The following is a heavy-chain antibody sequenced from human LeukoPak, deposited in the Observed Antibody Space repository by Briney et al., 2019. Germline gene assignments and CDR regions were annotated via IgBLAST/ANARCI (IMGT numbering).Heavy chain of an antibody. CDR1: GYTFTSYG. J-gene: IGHJ4*02. CDR2: IFSYNGNT. CDR3: ARVTEPYYYDSSGPSKLYYFDS. V-gene: IGHV1-18*01. Sequence: GASVKVSCKVSGYTFTSYGISWVRQAPGQGLEWMGWIFSYNGNTNYAQILQGRITLTTDTSTNTAYMELRSLRSDDTAMYYCARVTEPYYYDSSGPSKLYYFDSWGQGTLVTVSA. D-gene: IGHD3-22*01.